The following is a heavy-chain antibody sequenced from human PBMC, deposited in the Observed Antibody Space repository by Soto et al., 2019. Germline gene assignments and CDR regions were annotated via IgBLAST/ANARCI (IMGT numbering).Heavy chain of an antibody. Sequence: QVQLQESGPGLVKPSETLSLTCTVSGGSISSYYWSWIRQPPGKGLEWIGYIYHSGSTNYNPSLRXRGTLSVDTSKNQSSLKLSSVTAADTAVYYCARRYGGAVDYWGQGTLVTVSS. J-gene: IGHJ4*02. CDR2: IYHSGST. CDR1: GGSISSYY. CDR3: ARRYGGAVDY. D-gene: IGHD3-10*01. V-gene: IGHV4-59*08.